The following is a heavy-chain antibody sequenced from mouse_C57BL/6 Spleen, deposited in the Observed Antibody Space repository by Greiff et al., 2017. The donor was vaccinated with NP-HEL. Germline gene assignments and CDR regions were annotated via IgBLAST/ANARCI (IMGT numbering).Heavy chain of an antibody. Sequence: VQLQQPGAELVKPGASVKLSCKASGYTFTSYWMHWVKQRPGQGLEWMGMIHPNSGSTNYNEKFKSKAKLTVDKSSSTADMRLSSLTSEDSAVYYCAREDDYDGGDYWGQGTTLTVSS. V-gene: IGHV1-64*01. CDR3: AREDDYDGGDY. CDR2: IHPNSGST. J-gene: IGHJ2*01. D-gene: IGHD2-4*01. CDR1: GYTFTSYW.